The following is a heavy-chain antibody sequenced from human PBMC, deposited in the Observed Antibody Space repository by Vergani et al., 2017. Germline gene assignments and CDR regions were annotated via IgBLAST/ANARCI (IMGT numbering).Heavy chain of an antibody. CDR1: GFTLSDHV. J-gene: IGHJ5*02. V-gene: IGHV3-72*01. D-gene: IGHD3-9*01. CDR3: ARWGYDILTGYHPYNWFDP. CDR2: SRNKARSYTT. Sequence: EVQLVESGGGLVQPGGSLRLSCAASGFTLSDHVMDWVRQGPGKGLEWVGRSRNKARSYTTEYSASVKGRFTISRDNAKNTLYLQMNSLRAEDTAVYYCARWGYDILTGYHPYNWFDPWGQGTLVTVSS.